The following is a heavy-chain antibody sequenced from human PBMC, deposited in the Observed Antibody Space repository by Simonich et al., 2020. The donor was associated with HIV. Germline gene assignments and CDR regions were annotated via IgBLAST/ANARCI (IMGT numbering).Heavy chain of an antibody. Sequence: QVQLQESGPGLVKPSETLSLTCTVSGGSISSYYWSWIRQPPGKGLEWIGYIYYSGSTNYNPSLKIRVTISVDTSKNQFSLKLSSVTAADTAVYYCARLYSGYDNYFQHWGQGTLVTVSS. CDR3: ARLYSGYDNYFQH. V-gene: IGHV4-59*01. J-gene: IGHJ1*01. CDR1: GGSISSYY. CDR2: IYYSGST. D-gene: IGHD5-12*01.